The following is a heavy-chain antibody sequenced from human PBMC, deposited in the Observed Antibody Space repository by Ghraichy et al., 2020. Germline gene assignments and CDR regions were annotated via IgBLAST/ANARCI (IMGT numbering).Heavy chain of an antibody. V-gene: IGHV3-30*04. Sequence: GGSLRLSCAASGFTFSSYAMHCVRQAPGKGLEWVAVISYDGSNKYYADSVKGRFTISRDNSKNTLYLQMNSLRAEDTAVYYCARAGLGRLGYFDYWGQGTLVTVSS. J-gene: IGHJ4*02. CDR2: ISYDGSNK. D-gene: IGHD6-19*01. CDR3: ARAGLGRLGYFDY. CDR1: GFTFSSYA.